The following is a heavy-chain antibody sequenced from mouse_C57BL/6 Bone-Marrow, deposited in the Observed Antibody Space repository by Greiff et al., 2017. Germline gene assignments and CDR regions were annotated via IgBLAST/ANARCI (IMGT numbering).Heavy chain of an antibody. CDR2: IDPSDSYT. V-gene: IGHV1-59*01. Sequence: VQLQQPGAELVRPGTSVKLSCKASGYTFTSYWMHWVKQRPGQGLEWIGVIDPSDSYTNYKQQFKGKATLTDDTSSSTAYMQLSSLTSEDSAVYYCARDRVVAFDYWGQGTTLTVSS. J-gene: IGHJ2*01. CDR3: ARDRVVAFDY. CDR1: GYTFTSYW. D-gene: IGHD1-1*01.